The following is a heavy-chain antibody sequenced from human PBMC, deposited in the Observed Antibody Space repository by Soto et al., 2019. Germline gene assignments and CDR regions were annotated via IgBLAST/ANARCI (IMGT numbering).Heavy chain of an antibody. CDR3: ARGICSGGSCHFDY. CDR1: GYTFTSYG. J-gene: IGHJ4*02. V-gene: IGHV1-18*01. CDR2: ISAYNGNT. Sequence: ASVKVSCKASGYTFTSYGMSWVRQAPGQGREWMGWISAYNGNTNYAQKLQGRVTMTTDTSTSTAYMALRSLRSDDTDVYYCARGICSGGSCHFDYWGQGTLVTVSS. D-gene: IGHD2-15*01.